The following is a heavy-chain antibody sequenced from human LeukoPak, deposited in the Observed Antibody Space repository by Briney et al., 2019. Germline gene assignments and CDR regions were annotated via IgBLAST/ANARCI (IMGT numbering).Heavy chain of an antibody. Sequence: PSETLSLTCAVYGGSFSGYYWSWIRQPPGKGLEWVGEINHSGSTNYNASLKSRVTIAVDTSHNQFSQKLSSVTAADTAVYYCARRGSSGWYYYYYYMDVWGKGTTVTISS. CDR3: ARRGSSGWYYYYYYMDV. V-gene: IGHV4-34*01. D-gene: IGHD6-19*01. CDR1: GGSFSGYY. J-gene: IGHJ6*03. CDR2: INHSGST.